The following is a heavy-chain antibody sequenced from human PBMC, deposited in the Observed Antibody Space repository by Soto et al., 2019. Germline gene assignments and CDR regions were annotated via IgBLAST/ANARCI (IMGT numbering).Heavy chain of an antibody. CDR3: ARHGTGGYYYYYYMDV. Sequence: PSESLALTCAVSGGCISNRKDYWGWIRQPPGKGLEWIGSIYYSGSTYYNPSLKSRVTISVDTSKNQFSLKLSSVTAADTAVYYCARHGTGGYYYYYYMDVWGKGTTVTVSS. J-gene: IGHJ6*03. V-gene: IGHV4-39*01. D-gene: IGHD1-1*01. CDR2: IYYSGST. CDR1: GGCISNRKDY.